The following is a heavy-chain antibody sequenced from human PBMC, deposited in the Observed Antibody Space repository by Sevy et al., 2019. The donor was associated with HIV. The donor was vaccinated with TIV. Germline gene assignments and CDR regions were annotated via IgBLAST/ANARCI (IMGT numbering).Heavy chain of an antibody. CDR3: AKIDFTGDLFDY. D-gene: IGHD7-27*01. Sequence: GGSLRLSCAASGFTFSSYGMHWVRQAPGKGLEWVEFIRYDGSNKYYADSVKGRFTISRDNSKNTLYLQMNSLRAEDTAVYYCAKIDFTGDLFDYWGQGTLVTVSS. CDR1: GFTFSSYG. CDR2: IRYDGSNK. J-gene: IGHJ4*02. V-gene: IGHV3-30*02.